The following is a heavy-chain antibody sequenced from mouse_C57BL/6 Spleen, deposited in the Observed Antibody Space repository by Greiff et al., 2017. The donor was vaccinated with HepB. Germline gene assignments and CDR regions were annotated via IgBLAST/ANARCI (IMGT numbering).Heavy chain of an antibody. D-gene: IGHD2-4*01. J-gene: IGHJ4*01. CDR1: GYSFTDYN. V-gene: IGHV1-39*01. Sequence: VQLQQSGPELVKPGASVKISCKASGYSFTDYNMNWVKQSNGKSLEWIGVINPNYGTTSYNQKFKGKATLTVDQSSSTAYMQLNSLTSEDSAVYYCAREGIYYDYDRDYYAMDDWGQGTSVTVSS. CDR2: INPNYGTT. CDR3: AREGIYYDYDRDYYAMDD.